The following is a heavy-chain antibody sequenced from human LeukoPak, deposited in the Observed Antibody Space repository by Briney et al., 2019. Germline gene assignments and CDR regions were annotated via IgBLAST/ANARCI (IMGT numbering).Heavy chain of an antibody. J-gene: IGHJ4*02. CDR1: GFTFSSYG. Sequence: GGSLRLSCAASGFTFSSYGMHWVRQAPGKGLEWVALIWYDGSNKYYADSVKGRLTISRDNSKNTLYLQMNSLRAEDTAVYYCAKDSGSYYIDYWGQGTLVTVSS. V-gene: IGHV3-30*02. CDR3: AKDSGSYYIDY. D-gene: IGHD1-26*01. CDR2: IWYDGSNK.